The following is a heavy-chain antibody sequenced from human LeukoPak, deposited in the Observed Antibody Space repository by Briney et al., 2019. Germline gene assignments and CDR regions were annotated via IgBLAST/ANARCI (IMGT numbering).Heavy chain of an antibody. Sequence: GGSLRLSCAASGFTFSSYSMSWVRQAPGKGLEWVSAISGSGGSTYYADSVKGRFTISRDNSKNTLYLQMNSLRAEDTAVYYCANTVSVAGPFFDYWGQGTLVTVSS. CDR3: ANTVSVAGPFFDY. V-gene: IGHV3-23*01. CDR1: GFTFSSYS. CDR2: ISGSGGST. D-gene: IGHD6-19*01. J-gene: IGHJ4*02.